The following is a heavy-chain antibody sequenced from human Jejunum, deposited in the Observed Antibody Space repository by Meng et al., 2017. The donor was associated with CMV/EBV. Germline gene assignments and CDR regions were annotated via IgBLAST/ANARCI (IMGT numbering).Heavy chain of an antibody. CDR1: GFRLDDYV. CDR3: AKDMGDYHHAFDS. V-gene: IGHV3-9*01. D-gene: IGHD1-26*01. CDR2: IGWNSGDI. J-gene: IGHJ3*02. Sequence: ASGFRLDDYVMPLVRQAPGKGLEWVSSIGWNSGDIGYADSVKGRFTISRDNAKNSLYLQMNSLRAEDTALYYCAKDMGDYHHAFDSWGQGTMVTVSS.